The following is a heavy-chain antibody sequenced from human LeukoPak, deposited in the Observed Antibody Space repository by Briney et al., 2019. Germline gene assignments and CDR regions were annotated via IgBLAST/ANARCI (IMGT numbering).Heavy chain of an antibody. D-gene: IGHD3-22*01. CDR2: IYYSGST. V-gene: IGHV4-59*01. CDR1: GGSISSYY. Sequence: SETLSLTCTVSGGSISSYYWSWIRQPPGKGLEWIGYIYYSGSTNYNPSLKSRVTISVDTSKNQFSLKLSSVTAADTAVYYCARYYYDSSGYYPFAFDYWGQGTLVTVSS. CDR3: ARYYYDSSGYYPFAFDY. J-gene: IGHJ4*02.